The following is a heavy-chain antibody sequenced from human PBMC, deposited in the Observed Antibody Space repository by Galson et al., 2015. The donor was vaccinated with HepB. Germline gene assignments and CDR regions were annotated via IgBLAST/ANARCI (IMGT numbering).Heavy chain of an antibody. V-gene: IGHV3-23*01. CDR3: AKGDSLAV. J-gene: IGHJ6*02. CDR1: GFTFSRSA. Sequence: SLRLSCAASGFTFSRSAMNWVRQAPGKGLEWVSGISGSGGSTYYADSVKGRFTISRDYSQNTLYLQMNRLRADDTAVYYCAKGDSLAVWGQGTTVTVSS. D-gene: IGHD3-3*01. CDR2: ISGSGGST.